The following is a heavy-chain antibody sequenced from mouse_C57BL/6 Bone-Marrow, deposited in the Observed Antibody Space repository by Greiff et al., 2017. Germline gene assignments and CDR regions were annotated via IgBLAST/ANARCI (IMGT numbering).Heavy chain of an antibody. J-gene: IGHJ4*01. V-gene: IGHV1-39*01. CDR2: INPNYGTT. CDR3: ARGYDYDYAMDY. D-gene: IGHD2-4*01. CDR1: GYSFTDYN. Sequence: VQLKESGPELVKPGASVKISCKASGYSFTDYNMNWVKQSNGKSLEWIGVINPNYGTTSYNQKFKGKATLTVDQSSRTAYMQLNSLTSEDSAVYCCARGYDYDYAMDYWGQGTSVTVSS.